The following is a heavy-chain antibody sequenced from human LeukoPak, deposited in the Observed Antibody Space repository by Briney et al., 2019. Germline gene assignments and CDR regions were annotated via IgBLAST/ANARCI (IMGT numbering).Heavy chain of an antibody. V-gene: IGHV1-46*03. CDR3: ARDNDLDY. D-gene: IGHD2-8*01. Sequence: GASVKVSCKASGYTFTSYNIHWVRQAPGQGLEWMGIINPGGGSTTSAQKFKGRVTMTRDTSTSTVYMELSSLRSEDTAVYYCARDNDLDYWGQGTLVTVSS. CDR1: GYTFTSYN. CDR2: INPGGGST. J-gene: IGHJ4*02.